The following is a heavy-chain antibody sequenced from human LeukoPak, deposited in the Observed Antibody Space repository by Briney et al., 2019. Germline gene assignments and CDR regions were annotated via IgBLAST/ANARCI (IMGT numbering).Heavy chain of an antibody. CDR3: ARDQPKTGGSGSYYDY. CDR1: GGSISSSNW. CDR2: IYHSGST. Sequence: SETLSLTCAVSGGSISSSNWWSWVRQPPGKGLEWIGEIYHSGSTNYNPSLKSRVTISVDTSKNQFSLKLSSVTAADTAVYYCARDQPKTGGSGSYYDYWGQGTLVTVSS. J-gene: IGHJ4*02. D-gene: IGHD3-10*01. V-gene: IGHV4-4*02.